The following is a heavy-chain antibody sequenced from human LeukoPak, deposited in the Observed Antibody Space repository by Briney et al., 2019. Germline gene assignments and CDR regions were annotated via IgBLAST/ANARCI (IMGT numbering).Heavy chain of an antibody. Sequence: ASVKVSCKASGYTFTGYYMHWVRQAPGQGLEWMGRINPNSGGTNYAQKFQGRVTMTRDTSISTANMELSRLRSDDTAVYYCASATVTTYYYYYYMDVWGKGTTVTVSS. D-gene: IGHD4-17*01. J-gene: IGHJ6*03. CDR1: GYTFTGYY. CDR2: INPNSGGT. V-gene: IGHV1-2*06. CDR3: ASATVTTYYYYYYMDV.